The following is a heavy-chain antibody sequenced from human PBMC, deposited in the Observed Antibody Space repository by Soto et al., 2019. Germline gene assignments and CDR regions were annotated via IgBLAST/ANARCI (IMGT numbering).Heavy chain of an antibody. V-gene: IGHV3-21*01. CDR1: GFTFSSYS. Sequence: LRLSCAASGFTFSSYSMNWVRQAPGKGLEWVSSISSSSSYIYYADSVKGRFTISRDNAKNSLYLQMNSLRAEDTAVYYCAREGLALPSDYWGQGTLVTVSS. CDR2: ISSSSSYI. D-gene: IGHD1-7*01. J-gene: IGHJ4*02. CDR3: AREGLALPSDY.